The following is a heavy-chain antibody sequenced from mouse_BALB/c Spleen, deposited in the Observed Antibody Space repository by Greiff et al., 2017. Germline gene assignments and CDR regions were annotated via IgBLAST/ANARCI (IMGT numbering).Heavy chain of an antibody. CDR3: SEANYDFDY. D-gene: IGHD2-1*01. V-gene: IGHV3-2*02. Sequence: EVQLQQSGPGLVKPSQSLSLTCTVTGYSITNDYAGYWIRQIPGNILEWMGFISYSGSTSYNPSLKSRISITRDTSKNQFFLQLKSVTTEDTATYYSSEANYDFDYWGQGTTLTVSA. CDR1: GYSITNDYA. CDR2: ISYSGST. J-gene: IGHJ2*01.